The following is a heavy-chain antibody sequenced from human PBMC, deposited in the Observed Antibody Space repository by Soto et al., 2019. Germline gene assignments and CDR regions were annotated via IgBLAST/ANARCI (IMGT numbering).Heavy chain of an antibody. D-gene: IGHD3-3*01. J-gene: IGHJ6*02. V-gene: IGHV1-3*01. CDR2: INAGNGNT. Sequence: ASVKVSCKASGYTFTSYAMHRVRQAPGQRLEWMGWINAGNGNTKYSQKFQGRVTITRDTSASTAYMELSSLRSEDTAVYYCARVVLRFLEWLPPDYYYYGMDVWGQGTTVTVSS. CDR1: GYTFTSYA. CDR3: ARVVLRFLEWLPPDYYYYGMDV.